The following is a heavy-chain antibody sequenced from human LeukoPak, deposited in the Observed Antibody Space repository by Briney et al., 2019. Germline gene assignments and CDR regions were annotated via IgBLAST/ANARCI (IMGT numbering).Heavy chain of an antibody. V-gene: IGHV3-21*01. CDR2: ISGSSSYI. J-gene: IGHJ4*02. Sequence: GGSLRLSCAASGFTLSNAWMNWVRQAPGKGLEWVSCISGSSSYIYSADSVKGRFTISRHNAKNSLYLQMNSLRAEDTAVYYCARDRDSVAGTRGYFDYWGQGTLVTVSS. CDR3: ARDRDSVAGTRGYFDY. D-gene: IGHD6-19*01. CDR1: GFTLSNAW.